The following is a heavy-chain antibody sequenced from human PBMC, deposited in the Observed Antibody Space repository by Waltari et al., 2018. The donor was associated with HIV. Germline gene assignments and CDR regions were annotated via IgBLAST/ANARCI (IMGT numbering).Heavy chain of an antibody. J-gene: IGHJ4*02. D-gene: IGHD3-16*01. CDR1: GFTFSSYA. CDR3: ARGDITLTSSSLDQ. CDR2: ISYDGSNK. V-gene: IGHV3-30*01. Sequence: QVQLVESGGGVVQPGRSRRLSCAASGFTFSSYAMHWVRQAPGKGLEWLAVISYDGSNKYYADSVKGRFTISRDNSKNTLYLQMNSLRAEDTAIYYCARGDITLTSSSLDQWGQGSLVTVSS.